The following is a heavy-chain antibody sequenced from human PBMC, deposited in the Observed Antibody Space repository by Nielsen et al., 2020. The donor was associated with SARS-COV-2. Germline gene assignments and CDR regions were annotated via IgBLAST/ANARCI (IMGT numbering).Heavy chain of an antibody. Sequence: ASVKVSCKASGYSFSRYPMNWVRQAPGQGLKWMGWIDTNIGKPTPAQGFTGRFVFSSDTSVSTASLQISTLRAEDTAVYYCARENSGPGGTASYGMDLWGQGNPGHRLL. D-gene: IGHD3-10*01. V-gene: IGHV7-4-1*02. CDR3: ARENSGPGGTASYGMDL. CDR1: GYSFSRYP. CDR2: IDTNIGKP. J-gene: IGHJ6*02.